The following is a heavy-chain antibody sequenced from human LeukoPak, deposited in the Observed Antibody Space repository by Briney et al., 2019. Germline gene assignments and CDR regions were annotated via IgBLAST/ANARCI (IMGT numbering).Heavy chain of an antibody. D-gene: IGHD3-3*01. CDR2: ISGSGGST. V-gene: IGHV3-23*01. J-gene: IGHJ4*02. Sequence: GGSLRLSCAASGFTFSSYAMSWVRQAPGKGLEWVSAISGSGGSTYYADSVKGRFTISRDNSKNTLYLQMNSLRAEDTAVYYCARDAYDFWSGYWGYFDYWGQGTLVTVSS. CDR1: GFTFSSYA. CDR3: ARDAYDFWSGYWGYFDY.